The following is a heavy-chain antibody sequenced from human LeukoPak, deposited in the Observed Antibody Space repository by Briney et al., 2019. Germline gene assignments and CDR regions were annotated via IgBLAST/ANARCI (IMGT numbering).Heavy chain of an antibody. Sequence: SETLSLTCAVYGGSFSGYYWSWLRQPPGKGLEWIGEINHSGSTNYNPSLKSRFTISVDTSKNQFSLKLSSVTAADTAVYYCAREPMVTSFDYWGQGTLVTVSS. CDR1: GGSFSGYY. CDR3: AREPMVTSFDY. V-gene: IGHV4-34*01. CDR2: INHSGST. J-gene: IGHJ4*02. D-gene: IGHD5-18*01.